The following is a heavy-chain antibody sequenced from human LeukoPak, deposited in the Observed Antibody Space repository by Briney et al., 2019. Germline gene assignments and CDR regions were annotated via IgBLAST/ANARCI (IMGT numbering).Heavy chain of an antibody. CDR1: GFTFSSYG. CDR2: ISYDGSNK. V-gene: IGHV3-30*18. D-gene: IGHD2-15*01. Sequence: PGGPLRLSCAASGFTFSSYGMHWVRQAPGKGLEWVAVISYDGSNKYYADSGKGRFTIARDNSKNTLYLQMNSLRVDDTAVYYCAQQLGYCSGGTCYFTYWGQGTLVTVSS. CDR3: AQQLGYCSGGTCYFTY. J-gene: IGHJ1*01.